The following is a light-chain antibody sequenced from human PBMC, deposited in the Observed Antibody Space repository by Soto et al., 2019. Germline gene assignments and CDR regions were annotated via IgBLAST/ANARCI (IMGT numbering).Light chain of an antibody. CDR2: DAS. CDR3: QQYDSYSKT. V-gene: IGKV1-5*01. CDR1: ESISYW. Sequence: DIQLTQSPSTLTASVGDRVTIGCRASESISYWLAWYQQKPGKAPKLLIYDASSLRSGVPSRFSGSGSGTEFTLTISTLQPDDFATYYCQQYDSYSKTFGQGTK. J-gene: IGKJ2*01.